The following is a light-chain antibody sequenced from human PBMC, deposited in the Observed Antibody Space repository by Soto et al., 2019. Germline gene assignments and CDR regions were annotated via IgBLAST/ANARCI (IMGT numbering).Light chain of an antibody. CDR2: DAS. CDR1: QGISNY. V-gene: IGKV1-33*01. J-gene: IGKJ5*01. Sequence: DIQLTQSPSFLSASVGDRVTITCRASQGISNYLAWYQQKPGKAPKLLIYDASNLETGVPSRFTGSGSGTDFTFTISSLQPEDIATYYCQQYENFPVTFGQGTRLEI. CDR3: QQYENFPVT.